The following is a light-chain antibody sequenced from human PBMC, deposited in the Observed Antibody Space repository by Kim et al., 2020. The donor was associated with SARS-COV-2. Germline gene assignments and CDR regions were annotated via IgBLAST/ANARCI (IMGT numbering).Light chain of an antibody. CDR1: SSNIGNNY. CDR2: DNN. J-gene: IGLJ2*01. CDR3: GTWDSSLSAVV. Sequence: GQKFTISCSGSSSNIGNNYVSWYQQLPATAPQLLIYDNNKRPSGIPDRFSGSKSATSATLGITGLQTGDEADYYCGTWDSSLSAVVFGGGTQLTVL. V-gene: IGLV1-51*01.